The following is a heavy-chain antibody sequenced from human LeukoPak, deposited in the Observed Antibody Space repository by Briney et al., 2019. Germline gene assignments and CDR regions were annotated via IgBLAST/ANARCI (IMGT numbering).Heavy chain of an antibody. CDR1: GGAISSGSYY. J-gene: IGHJ3*02. Sequence: PSQTLSLTCSVAGGAISSGSYYWSWIRQPAGKGLEGIGRIYTSGSTNYTPSLKSLVTISFDTSKNQFSLKLSSVTAADTAVYYCARDRGHLGLPNFDIWGQGTMVTVSS. CDR2: IYTSGST. V-gene: IGHV4-61*02. D-gene: IGHD5-12*01. CDR3: ARDRGHLGLPNFDI.